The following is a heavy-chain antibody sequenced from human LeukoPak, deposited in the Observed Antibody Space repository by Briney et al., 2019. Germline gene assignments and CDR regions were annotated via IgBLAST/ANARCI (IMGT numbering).Heavy chain of an antibody. D-gene: IGHD1-1*01. J-gene: IGHJ3*02. V-gene: IGHV1-69*04. Sequence: ASVKVSCKASGGTFSSYAISWVRQAPGQGLEWMGRIIPIFGIANYAQKFQGRVTITADKSTSTAYMELSSLRSEDTAVYYCASDPGRTRDAFDIWGQGTMVTVSS. CDR3: ASDPGRTRDAFDI. CDR2: IIPIFGIA. CDR1: GGTFSSYA.